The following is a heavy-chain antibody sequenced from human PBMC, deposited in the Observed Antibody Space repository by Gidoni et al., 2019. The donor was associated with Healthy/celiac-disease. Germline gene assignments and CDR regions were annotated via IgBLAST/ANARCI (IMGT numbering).Heavy chain of an antibody. J-gene: IGHJ4*02. Sequence: VQRVEPGGGLLQPGRSWRLSCAASGFTLKDSAMHWVRQAPGKGLEWVSGISWNSGSIGYADSVKGRFTISRDNAKNSLYLQMNSLRAEDTALYYCAKDMGEYYDSSGSNYFDYWGQGTLVTVSS. D-gene: IGHD3-22*01. CDR3: AKDMGEYYDSSGSNYFDY. CDR1: GFTLKDSA. V-gene: IGHV3-9*01. CDR2: ISWNSGSI.